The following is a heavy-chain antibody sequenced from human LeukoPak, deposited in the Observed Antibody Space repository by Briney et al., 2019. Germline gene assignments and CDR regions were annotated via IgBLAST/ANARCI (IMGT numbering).Heavy chain of an antibody. D-gene: IGHD6-6*01. J-gene: IGHJ3*02. V-gene: IGHV4-39*07. CDR3: ARVEARVNAFDI. Sequence: SETLSLTCTVSGGSISGSSSYWAWIRQPPGKGLECIGNMYYSGTTYYSPSLKSRVTISVDTSNNQFSLKLSSVTAADTAVYYCARVEARVNAFDIWGQGTMVTVSS. CDR1: GGSISGSSSY. CDR2: MYYSGTT.